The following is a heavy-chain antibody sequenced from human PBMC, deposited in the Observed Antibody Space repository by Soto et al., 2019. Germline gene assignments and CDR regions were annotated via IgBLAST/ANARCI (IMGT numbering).Heavy chain of an antibody. J-gene: IGHJ4*02. CDR1: VGSFSGYY. Sequence: PSETLSLTCAFYVGSFSGYYWSWIRHPPGKGLEWIGEINHSGSTNYNPSLKSRVTISVDTSKNQFSLKLSSVTAADTAVYYCARARRHAYDYWGQGTLVIGSS. CDR2: INHSGST. CDR3: ARARRHAYDY. V-gene: IGHV4-34*01.